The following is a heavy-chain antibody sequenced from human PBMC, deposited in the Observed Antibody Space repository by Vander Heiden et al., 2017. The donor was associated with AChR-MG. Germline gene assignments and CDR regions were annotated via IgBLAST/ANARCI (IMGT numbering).Heavy chain of an antibody. D-gene: IGHD3-16*01. J-gene: IGHJ4*02. CDR2: IWSDGSDK. V-gene: IGHV3-33*01. Sequence: QVQLVESGGGVVQPGRSLRLSCAASRFTFSNSGMPWVRHAPGKGLGWVAFIWSDGSDKNSADSVKGRFTISRDNSKNKVYLQMNSLRAEDTAVYYCARDSDDSSMALSSDFDFWGQGTLVTVSS. CDR3: ARDSDDSSMALSSDFDF. CDR1: RFTFSNSG.